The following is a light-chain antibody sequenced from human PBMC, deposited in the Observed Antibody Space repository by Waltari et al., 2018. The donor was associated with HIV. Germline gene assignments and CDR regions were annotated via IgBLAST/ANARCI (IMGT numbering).Light chain of an antibody. V-gene: IGKV2-28*01. CDR2: LAT. CDR3: MQTLQIPWT. J-gene: IGKJ1*01. CDR1: ESLRHENGFNH. Sequence: VVMIQSPHYLPVSFGEAASLSAASHESLRHENGFNHWDWYLQRSGREQQLLIQLATSRAFGVPTRFGGSASDTNFTLTISRVESGDVGLYYCMQTLQIPWTFGQGTRV.